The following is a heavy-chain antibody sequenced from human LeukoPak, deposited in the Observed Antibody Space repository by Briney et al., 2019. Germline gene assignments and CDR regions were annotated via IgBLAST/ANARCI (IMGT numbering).Heavy chain of an antibody. D-gene: IGHD3-22*01. CDR1: GFTFSSYS. J-gene: IGHJ3*02. Sequence: GGSLRLSCAASGFTFSSYSMNWVRQAPGKGLEWVSSISSSSSYIYYADSVKGRFTISRDNAKNSLYLQMNSLRAEDTAVYYCASLSSGKGAFDIWGQGTMVTVSS. V-gene: IGHV3-21*01. CDR3: ASLSSGKGAFDI. CDR2: ISSSSSYI.